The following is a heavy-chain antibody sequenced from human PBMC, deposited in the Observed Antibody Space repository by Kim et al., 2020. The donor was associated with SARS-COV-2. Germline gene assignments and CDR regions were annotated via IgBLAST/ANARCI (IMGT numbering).Heavy chain of an antibody. CDR2: IYYSGST. D-gene: IGHD6-13*01. CDR3: ARHRPYFGSSWDRGGMDV. Sequence: SETLSLTCTVSGGSISSSSYYWGWIRQPPGKGLEWIGSIYYSGSTYYNPSLKSRVTISVDTSKNQFSLKLSSVTAADTAVYYCARHRPYFGSSWDRGGMDVWGQGTTVTVSS. CDR1: GGSISSSSYY. V-gene: IGHV4-39*01. J-gene: IGHJ6*02.